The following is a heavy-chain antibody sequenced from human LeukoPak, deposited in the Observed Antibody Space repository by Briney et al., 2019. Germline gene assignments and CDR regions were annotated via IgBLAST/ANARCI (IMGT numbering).Heavy chain of an antibody. V-gene: IGHV4-61*02. J-gene: IGHJ4*02. D-gene: IGHD2-15*01. CDR3: ASGGVVADPYFDY. Sequence: SQTLSLTCTVSGGSISSGSYYWSWIRQPAGKGLEWIGRIYTRGSTNYNPSLKSRATISVDTSKNQFSLKLSSVTAADTAVYYCASGGVVADPYFDYWDQGTLVTVSS. CDR1: GGSISSGSYY. CDR2: IYTRGST.